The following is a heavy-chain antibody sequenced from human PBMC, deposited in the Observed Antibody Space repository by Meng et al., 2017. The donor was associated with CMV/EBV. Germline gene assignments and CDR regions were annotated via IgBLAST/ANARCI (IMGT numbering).Heavy chain of an antibody. Sequence: ASVKVSCKASGYTFTSYGISWVRQAPGQGLEWMGWISAYNGNTNYAQKLQGRVTMTTDTSTSTAYMELRSLRSDDTAVYYCARLRFYYGSGSYYKGIYFDYWGQGTLVTVSS. V-gene: IGHV1-18*01. D-gene: IGHD3-10*01. CDR1: GYTFTSYG. J-gene: IGHJ4*02. CDR3: ARLRFYYGSGSYYKGIYFDY. CDR2: ISAYNGNT.